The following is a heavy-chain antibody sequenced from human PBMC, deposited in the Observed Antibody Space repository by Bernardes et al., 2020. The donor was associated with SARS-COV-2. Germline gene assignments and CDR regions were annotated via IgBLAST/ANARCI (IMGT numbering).Heavy chain of an antibody. J-gene: IGHJ4*02. CDR2: ISWDSGSI. Sequence: GGSLRLSRAASGFTFDDYAMHWVRQAPGKGLEWVSGISWDSGSIGYADSVKGRFTISRDNAKNSLYLQMNSLRAEDTALYYCAKDGSYGFDYWGQGTLVTVSS. CDR3: AKDGSYGFDY. D-gene: IGHD3-10*01. CDR1: GFTFDDYA. V-gene: IGHV3-9*01.